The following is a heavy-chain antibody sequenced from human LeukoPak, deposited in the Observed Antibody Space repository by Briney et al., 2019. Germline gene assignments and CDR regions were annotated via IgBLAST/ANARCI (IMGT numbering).Heavy chain of an antibody. V-gene: IGHV4-34*01. D-gene: IGHD3-9*01. CDR2: INHSGST. Sequence: KPSETLSLTCAVYGGSFSGYYWSWIRQPPGKGLEWIGEINHSGSTNYNPSLKSRVTISVDTSKNQFSLKLSSVTAADTAVYYCARGRLTGILTGYLQIYGMDVWGQGTTVTVSS. CDR3: ARGRLTGILTGYLQIYGMDV. J-gene: IGHJ6*02. CDR1: GGSFSGYY.